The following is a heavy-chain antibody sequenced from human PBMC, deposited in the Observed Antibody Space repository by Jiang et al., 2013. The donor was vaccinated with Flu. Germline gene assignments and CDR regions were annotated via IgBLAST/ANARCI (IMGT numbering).Heavy chain of an antibody. CDR3: ARNYSAKSGSYYLDAFDI. CDR2: ISSSGTTI. V-gene: IGHV3-11*04. CDR1: GFTFSDYY. J-gene: IGHJ3*02. D-gene: IGHD1-26*01. Sequence: LVKPGGSLRLSCAASGFTFSDYYMSWIRQAPGKGLEWVSYISSSGTTIYYADSVKGRFTISRDNAKNSLYLQMNSLRAEDTAVYYCARNYSAKSGSYYLDAFDIWGQGTMVTVSS.